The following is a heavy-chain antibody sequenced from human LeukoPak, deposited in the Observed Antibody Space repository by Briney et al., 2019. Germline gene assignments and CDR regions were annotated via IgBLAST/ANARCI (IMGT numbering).Heavy chain of an antibody. D-gene: IGHD3-22*01. V-gene: IGHV3-23*01. CDR2: LSGSAGST. CDR1: GFTFSSYA. CDR3: AKDWVGYYSNDAFDI. J-gene: IGHJ3*02. Sequence: GGSLRLSCAASGFTFSSYAMSWVRQAPGKGLEWVSALSGSAGSTYYADSVTGRFTISRDDSKNTLYLQMNSLRAEDTAVYYCAKDWVGYYSNDAFDIWGQGTMVTVSS.